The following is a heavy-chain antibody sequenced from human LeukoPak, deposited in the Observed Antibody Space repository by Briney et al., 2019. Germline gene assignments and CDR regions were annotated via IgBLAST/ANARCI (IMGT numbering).Heavy chain of an antibody. Sequence: AGGSLRLSCAASGVTVGSNYMSCVRQAPGKGLEWVSVIYSGGSTYYADSVKGRFTISRDNSKNTLYLQMNSLRAEDTAVYYCASYRSTQLYWGQGTLVTVSS. CDR3: ASYRSTQLY. J-gene: IGHJ4*02. CDR2: IYSGGST. D-gene: IGHD2-2*01. V-gene: IGHV3-66*02. CDR1: GVTVGSNY.